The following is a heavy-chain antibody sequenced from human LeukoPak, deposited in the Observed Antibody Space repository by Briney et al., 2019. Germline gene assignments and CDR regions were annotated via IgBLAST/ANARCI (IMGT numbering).Heavy chain of an antibody. V-gene: IGHV3-9*01. D-gene: IGHD4-23*01. CDR2: ISWNSGSI. CDR3: AKAEGFFGGYYDH. J-gene: IGHJ4*02. CDR1: GFTFDDYA. Sequence: PEGSLRLSCAASGFTFDDYAMHWVRQAPGKGLEWVSGISWNSGSIDYADSVKGRFTISRDNAKNSLYLQMNSLRAEDTAFYYCAKAEGFFGGYYDHWGQGTLVTVSS.